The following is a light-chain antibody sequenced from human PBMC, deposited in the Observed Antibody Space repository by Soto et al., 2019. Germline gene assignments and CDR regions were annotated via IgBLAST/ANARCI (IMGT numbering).Light chain of an antibody. CDR3: QQYNSWPPIT. V-gene: IGKV3-20*01. CDR2: GAS. CDR1: QSVSNNY. Sequence: EIALTQSPGTLSLSPGERATLSCRSSQSVSNNYLAWYQQKPGQAPRLLIYGASNRATGIPDRFSGSGSGTDFTLTISSLQSEDFAVYYCQQYNSWPPITFGQGTRLEIK. J-gene: IGKJ5*01.